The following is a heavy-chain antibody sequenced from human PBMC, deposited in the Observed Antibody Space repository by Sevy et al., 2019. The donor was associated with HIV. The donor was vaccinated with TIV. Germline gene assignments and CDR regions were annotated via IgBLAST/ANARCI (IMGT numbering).Heavy chain of an antibody. V-gene: IGHV5-51*01. CDR1: GYSFSSYW. CDR2: IYPGDSDT. J-gene: IGHJ4*02. CDR3: AGQDMVVSDYYDRSGYHFFDY. Sequence: GESLKSSCKGSGYSFSSYWIAWVRQMPGKGLEWRGIIYPGDSDTRYSPSFPGQVTISADRSIRPAHLQWSSLKASDTAMYYCAGQDMVVSDYYDRSGYHFFDYWGQGTLVTVSS. D-gene: IGHD3-22*01.